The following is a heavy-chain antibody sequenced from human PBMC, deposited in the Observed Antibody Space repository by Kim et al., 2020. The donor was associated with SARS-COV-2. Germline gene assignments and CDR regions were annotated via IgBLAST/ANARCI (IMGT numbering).Heavy chain of an antibody. V-gene: IGHV4-31*02. J-gene: IGHJ4*02. Sequence: KRRVTISVDTSKNQFSLKLSSVTAADTAVYYCARSTYYDFWSGYYPFDYWGQGTLVTVSS. D-gene: IGHD3-3*01. CDR3: ARSTYYDFWSGYYPFDY.